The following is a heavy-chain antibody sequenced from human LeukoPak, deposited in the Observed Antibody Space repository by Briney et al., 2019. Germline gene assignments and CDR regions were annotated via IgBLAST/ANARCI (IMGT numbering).Heavy chain of an antibody. V-gene: IGHV1-2*06. CDR1: GYTFTGYY. CDR2: INPNSGGT. Sequence: ASVKVSCKASGYTFTGYYKHWVRQAPGQGLEWMGRINPNSGGTNYAQKFQGRVTMTRDTSISTAYMELSRLRSDDAAVYYCATLLGIAVAGTPFDYWGQGTLVTVSS. CDR3: ATLLGIAVAGTPFDY. D-gene: IGHD6-19*01. J-gene: IGHJ4*02.